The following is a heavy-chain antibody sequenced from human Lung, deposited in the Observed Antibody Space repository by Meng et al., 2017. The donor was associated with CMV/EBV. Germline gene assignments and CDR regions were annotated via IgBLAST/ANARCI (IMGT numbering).Heavy chain of an antibody. CDR1: GFTFSSYG. Sequence: QVQLVGSGXGVVLCGGXLRVSCAGSGFTFSSYGMHWVRQAPGKGLEWVAFIRYDGSNKYYADSVKGRFTISRDNSKNTLYLQMNSLRAEDTAVYYCAKRITMEILGSGFDYWGQGTLVTVSS. V-gene: IGHV3-30*02. D-gene: IGHD3-10*01. J-gene: IGHJ4*02. CDR2: IRYDGSNK. CDR3: AKRITMEILGSGFDY.